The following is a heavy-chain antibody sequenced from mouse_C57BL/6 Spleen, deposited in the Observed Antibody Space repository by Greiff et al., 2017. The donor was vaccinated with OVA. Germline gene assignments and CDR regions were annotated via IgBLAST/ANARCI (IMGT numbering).Heavy chain of an antibody. CDR2: INPNNGGT. J-gene: IGHJ4*01. V-gene: IGHV1-18*01. CDR1: GYTFTDYN. CDR3: AREEEGDAVDY. Sequence: VQLQQSGPELVKPGASVKMSCKASGYTFTDYNMDWVKQSPGQSLEWIGDINPNNGGTIYNQKFKGKATLTVDKSSSTAYMELRSLTSEDTAVYYCAREEEGDAVDYWGQGTSVTVSS.